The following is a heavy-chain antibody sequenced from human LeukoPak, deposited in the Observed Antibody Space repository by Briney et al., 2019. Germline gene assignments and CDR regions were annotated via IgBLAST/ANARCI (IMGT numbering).Heavy chain of an antibody. Sequence: ASVKVSCKASGYTFTGYYMHWVRQAPGQGLEWIGWINPNSGGTNYAQKFQGRVTMTRDTSISTAYMELSRLRSDDTAVYYCARDALGYCSSTSCYTLDPWGQGTLVTVSS. D-gene: IGHD2-2*02. CDR2: INPNSGGT. CDR3: ARDALGYCSSTSCYTLDP. V-gene: IGHV1-2*02. CDR1: GYTFTGYY. J-gene: IGHJ5*02.